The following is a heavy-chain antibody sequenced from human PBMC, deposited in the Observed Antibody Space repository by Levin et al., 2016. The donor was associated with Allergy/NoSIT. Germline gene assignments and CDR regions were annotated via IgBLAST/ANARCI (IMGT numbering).Heavy chain of an antibody. CDR3: AREGYSSGTIGDLDN. J-gene: IGHJ4*02. Sequence: GESLKISCAASGFTFRSYAMQWVRQAPGKGLEWVAVVSSDGSIKYYADSVKGRFTISRDNSKSTLYLQMNSLRAEDTAVYYCAREGYSSGTIGDLDNWGQGTLVTVSS. V-gene: IGHV3-30*04. D-gene: IGHD3-10*01. CDR1: GFTFRSYA. CDR2: VSSDGSIK.